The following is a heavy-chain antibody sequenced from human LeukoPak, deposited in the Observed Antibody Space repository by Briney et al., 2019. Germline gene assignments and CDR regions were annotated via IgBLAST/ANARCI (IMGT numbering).Heavy chain of an antibody. V-gene: IGHV1-18*01. CDR3: AREMLWFGDLLTYFLDV. J-gene: IGHJ6*03. D-gene: IGHD3-10*01. CDR1: GYTFTSYG. Sequence: GASVKVSCKASGYTFTSYGISWVRQAPGQGLEWMGWISAYNGNTNYAQKLQGRVTMTTDTSTSTAYMELRSLRSDDTAVYYCAREMLWFGDLLTYFLDVWGKGTTVIVSS. CDR2: ISAYNGNT.